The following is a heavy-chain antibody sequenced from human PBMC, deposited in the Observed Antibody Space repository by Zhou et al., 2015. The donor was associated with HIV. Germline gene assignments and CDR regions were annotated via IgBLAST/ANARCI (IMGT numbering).Heavy chain of an antibody. V-gene: IGHV1-69*01. D-gene: IGHD3-10*01. J-gene: IGHJ6*03. CDR2: IIPIFGTA. CDR3: ARVAYTMVQGKKDYYYYYMDV. Sequence: QVQLVQSGAEVKKPGSSVKVSCKASGGTFSSYAISWVRQAPGQGLEWMGGIIPIFGTANYAQKFQGRVTITADESTSTAYMELSSLRSEDTAVYYCARVAYTMVQGKKDYYYYYMDVWGEREPTVTVSS. CDR1: GGTFSSYA.